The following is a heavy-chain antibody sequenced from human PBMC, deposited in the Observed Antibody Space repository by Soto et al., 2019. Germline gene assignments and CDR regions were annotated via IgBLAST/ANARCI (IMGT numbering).Heavy chain of an antibody. CDR1: GFIFSDSA. CDR2: IRSKVNTYAT. CDR3: SRRRDWTAMDPLDY. V-gene: IGHV3-73*02. Sequence: EVQLVESGGGLVQPGGYLKLSCAASGFIFSDSAIHWFRQASGKGLEWVGRIRSKVNTYATVYAASVKGRFTISRDDSMNTAYLQMNSLKTEDTAVYYCSRRRDWTAMDPLDYWGQGTLVTVSS. D-gene: IGHD5-18*01. J-gene: IGHJ4*02.